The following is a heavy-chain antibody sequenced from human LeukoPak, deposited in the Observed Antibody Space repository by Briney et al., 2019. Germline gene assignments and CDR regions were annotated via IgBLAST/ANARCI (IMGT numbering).Heavy chain of an antibody. CDR3: ARGLMMAVAGRGEFHY. J-gene: IGHJ4*02. V-gene: IGHV4-59*01. Sequence: SETLSLTCTVSGCSISSYYWSWIRQPPGKGLEWIGYIYYSGGTNYNPSLKSRVTISVDTSKNQFSLKLSSVTAADTAVYYCARGLMMAVAGRGEFHYWGQGTLVTVSS. D-gene: IGHD6-13*01. CDR2: IYYSGGT. CDR1: GCSISSYY.